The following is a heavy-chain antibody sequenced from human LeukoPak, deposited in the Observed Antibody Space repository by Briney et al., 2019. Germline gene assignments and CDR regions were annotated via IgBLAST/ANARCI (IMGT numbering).Heavy chain of an antibody. J-gene: IGHJ4*02. Sequence: GGSLRLSCAASGFTFSNAWMSWVRQAPGKGLEWVSVVSGSGADTYYGDSVKGRFTISRDTSKNTLYLQMNSLRAEDTAVYYCARGKSTSCYAGLDYWGQGTLVTVSS. CDR1: GFTFSNAW. CDR2: VSGSGADT. V-gene: IGHV3-23*01. D-gene: IGHD2-2*01. CDR3: ARGKSTSCYAGLDY.